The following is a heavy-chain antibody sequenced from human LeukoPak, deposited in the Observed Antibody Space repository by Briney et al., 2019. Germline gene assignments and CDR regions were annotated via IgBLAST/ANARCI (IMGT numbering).Heavy chain of an antibody. CDR1: GGSISGSY. D-gene: IGHD4-17*01. CDR2: MYNSGST. CDR3: ARGIESYGDYGY. V-gene: IGHV4-59*01. J-gene: IGHJ4*02. Sequence: SETLSLTSTVSGGSISGSYWSWIRQPPGKGLEWIAYMYNSGSTNYNPSLKSRVTISIDTSKNQFSLKLSSLTAADTAIYYCARGIESYGDYGYWGQGILVTVSS.